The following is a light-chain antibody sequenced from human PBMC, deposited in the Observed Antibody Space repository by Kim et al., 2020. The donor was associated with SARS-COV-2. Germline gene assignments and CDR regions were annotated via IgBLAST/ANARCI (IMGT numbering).Light chain of an antibody. CDR3: QQLNSYPRT. CDR1: QGISSY. Sequence: DIQLTQSPSFLSASVGDRVTITCRASQGISSYLAWYQQKPGKAPNLLIYAASTLLSGVPSMFSGSGSGTEFTLTISSLQPEDFATYYCQQLNSYPRTFGGGTKVDIK. J-gene: IGKJ4*01. CDR2: AAS. V-gene: IGKV1-9*01.